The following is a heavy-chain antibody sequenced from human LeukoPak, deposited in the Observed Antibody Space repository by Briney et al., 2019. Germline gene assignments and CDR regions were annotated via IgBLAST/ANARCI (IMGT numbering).Heavy chain of an antibody. CDR2: INPSGGST. CDR1: GYTFTNYY. J-gene: IGHJ4*02. CDR3: ARPRVEDYYDSSGSFAY. D-gene: IGHD3-22*01. V-gene: IGHV1-46*01. Sequence: ASVKVSCKASGYTFTNYYIHWVRQAPGQGLEWMGIINPSGGSTDYAQKFQGRVTMTRDTSTSTVYMEPSSLRSEDTAVYYCARPRVEDYYDSSGSFAYWGQGTLVTVSS.